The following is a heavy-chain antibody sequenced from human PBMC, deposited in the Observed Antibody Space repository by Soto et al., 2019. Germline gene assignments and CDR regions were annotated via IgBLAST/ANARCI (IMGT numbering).Heavy chain of an antibody. D-gene: IGHD6-19*01. CDR3: AKDLRIAVAGTAYFDF. Sequence: DSVKGRFTISRDNSKNTLYLQMNSLRAEDTAVYYCAKDLRIAVAGTAYFDFWGQGTLVTVSS. V-gene: IGHV3-30*02. J-gene: IGHJ4*02.